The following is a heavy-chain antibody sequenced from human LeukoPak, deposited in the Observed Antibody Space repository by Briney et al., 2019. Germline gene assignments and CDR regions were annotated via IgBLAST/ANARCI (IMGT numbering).Heavy chain of an antibody. CDR3: ALAVAGILAFDI. CDR2: IYSGGST. Sequence: GGSLRLSCAASGFTVRSNYMSWVRAAPGKGLEWVSVIYSGGSTYYADSVKGRFTISRDNSKNTLYLQMNRLRAADTAVYYCALAVAGILAFDIWGQGTMVTVSS. V-gene: IGHV3-66*01. J-gene: IGHJ3*02. CDR1: GFTVRSNY. D-gene: IGHD6-13*01.